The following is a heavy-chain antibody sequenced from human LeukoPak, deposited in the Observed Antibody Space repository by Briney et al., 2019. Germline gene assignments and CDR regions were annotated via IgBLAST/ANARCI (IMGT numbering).Heavy chain of an antibody. Sequence: GGSLRLSCAASGFTFSSYAMHWVRQAPGKGLEWVAVISYDGSNKYYADSVKGRFTISRDNSKNTLYLQMNSLRAEDTAVYYCARDRRKTWNYFEYWGQGTLVTVSS. CDR2: ISYDGSNK. J-gene: IGHJ4*02. CDR3: ARDRRKTWNYFEY. CDR1: GFTFSSYA. V-gene: IGHV3-30*07.